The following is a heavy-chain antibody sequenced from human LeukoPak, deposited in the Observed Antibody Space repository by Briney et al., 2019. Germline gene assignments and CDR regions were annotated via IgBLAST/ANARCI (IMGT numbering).Heavy chain of an antibody. CDR2: IYYSGST. D-gene: IGHD6-19*01. CDR3: ARTGRSSGWYWFDY. V-gene: IGHV4-59*08. J-gene: IGHJ4*02. Sequence: PSEPLSLTCTVSGGSISSYYWSWIRQPPGKGLEWIGYIYYSGSTNYNPSLKSRVTISVDTSKNQFSLKLSSVTAADTAVYYCARTGRSSGWYWFDYWGQGTLVTVSS. CDR1: GGSISSYY.